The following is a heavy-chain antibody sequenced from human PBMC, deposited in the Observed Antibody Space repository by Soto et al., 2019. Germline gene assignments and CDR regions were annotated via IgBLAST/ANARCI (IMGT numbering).Heavy chain of an antibody. D-gene: IGHD3-3*01. CDR3: ATGNVDSMLEY. Sequence: PEPLSLTWVVSAGSVSSYDWWTWVRQPQGRGLEWIGKMYHIGGAEYSPSHKSRVTISAGSSKNRFSLRLAGVTAADTAVYYCATGNVDSMLEYWGQGTQVTGSS. CDR1: AGSVSSYDW. J-gene: IGHJ4*02. CDR2: MYHIGGA. V-gene: IGHV4-4*03.